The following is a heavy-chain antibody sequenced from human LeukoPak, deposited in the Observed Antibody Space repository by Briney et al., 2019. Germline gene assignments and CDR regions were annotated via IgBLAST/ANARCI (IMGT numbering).Heavy chain of an antibody. V-gene: IGHV1-46*02. D-gene: IGHD4-17*01. Sequence: ASLKISCKASGDTFNIHYFDWIRQAPGQGLEWMGIINRVDGIRGNAQTFQGRLMLTKDTTTSTAYMELSSLRSEDTAIYYCASEKNYGDKYFDSWGQGTVVTVSS. CDR3: ASEKNYGDKYFDS. CDR2: INRVDGIR. J-gene: IGHJ4*02. CDR1: GDTFNIHY.